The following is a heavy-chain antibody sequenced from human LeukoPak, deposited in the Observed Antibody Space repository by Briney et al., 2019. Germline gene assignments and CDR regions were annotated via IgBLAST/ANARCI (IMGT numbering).Heavy chain of an antibody. CDR1: GGSISSSSYY. CDR2: IYYSGST. Sequence: SETLSLTCTVSGGSISSSSYYWGWIRQPPGKGLEWIGSIYYSGSTYYNPPLKSRVTISVDTSKNQFSLKLSSVTAADTAVYYCARDRGRYMSFDIWGQGTMVTVSS. J-gene: IGHJ3*02. V-gene: IGHV4-39*07. CDR3: ARDRGRYMSFDI. D-gene: IGHD1-14*01.